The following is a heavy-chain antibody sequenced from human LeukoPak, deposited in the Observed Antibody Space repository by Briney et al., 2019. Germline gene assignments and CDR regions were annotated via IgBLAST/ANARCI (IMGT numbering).Heavy chain of an antibody. CDR2: ISYDGSNK. CDR3: ARDIPEGGSSGSYDAFDI. V-gene: IGHV3-30-3*01. D-gene: IGHD3-22*01. CDR1: GFTFSSYA. J-gene: IGHJ3*02. Sequence: GGSLRLSCAASGFTFSSYAMHWVRQAPGKGLEWVAVISYDGSNKYYADSVKGRFTISRDNSKNTLYLQMNSLRAEDTAVYYCARDIPEGGSSGSYDAFDIWGQGTMVTVSS.